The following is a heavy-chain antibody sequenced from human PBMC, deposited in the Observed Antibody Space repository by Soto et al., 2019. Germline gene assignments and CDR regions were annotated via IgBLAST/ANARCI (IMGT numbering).Heavy chain of an antibody. CDR2: ISGSGGST. J-gene: IGHJ6*02. CDR3: AKDASPPYSSSTENSSYSSGMDA. V-gene: IGHV3-23*01. D-gene: IGHD6-13*01. CDR1: GFSFSSYA. Sequence: QPGGSLRLSGAASGFSFSSYAMSWVRQAPGKGLEWVSAISGSGGSTYYADSVKGRVTISRDNSKNTLYLQMNRLRAEDTAVYYCAKDASPPYSSSTENSSYSSGMDARGQGTTLPVSS.